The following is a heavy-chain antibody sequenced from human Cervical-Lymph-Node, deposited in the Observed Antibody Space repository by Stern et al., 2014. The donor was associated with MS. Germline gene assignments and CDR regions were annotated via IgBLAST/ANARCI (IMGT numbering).Heavy chain of an antibody. CDR3: ARIGRASYYDY. CDR2: IIPLLGTV. V-gene: IGHV1-69*01. CDR1: GGTLSDYS. Sequence: QVQLGQSGAEVKRPGSSVKVSCKASGGTLSDYSITWVRQAPGPGLEWMGGIIPLLGTVNYAQKFQGRVTISADLTTSTAYMELSGLRFDDTAVYYCARIGRASYYDYWGQGTLVTVSS. D-gene: IGHD1-1*01. J-gene: IGHJ4*02.